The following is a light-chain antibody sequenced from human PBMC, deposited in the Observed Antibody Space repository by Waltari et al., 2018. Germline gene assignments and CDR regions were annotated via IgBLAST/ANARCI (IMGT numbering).Light chain of an antibody. V-gene: IGLV2-18*02. Sequence: QAALTQSPSVSGSPGQSVTISCTGTSSDIGGYNRLPWYQQHPAKPPTLMIYEVSHGTEGGSERFSGSKSGNTASLIISGLQAEDEADYYCSSYASSRTLVFGGGTGLTVL. CDR3: SSYASSRTLV. J-gene: IGLJ2*01. CDR1: SSDIGGYNR. CDR2: EVS.